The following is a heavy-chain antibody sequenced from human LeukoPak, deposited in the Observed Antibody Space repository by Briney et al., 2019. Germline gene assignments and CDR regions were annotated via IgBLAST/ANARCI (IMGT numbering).Heavy chain of an antibody. V-gene: IGHV4-39*01. CDR2: IYYSGTT. CDR1: GGSISSSHYY. D-gene: IGHD1-26*01. CDR3: ARHDSYSGSCLDY. Sequence: SETLSLTCSVSGGSISSSHYYWGWIRQPPGKGLEWIGSIYYSGTTYYNPSLKSRVTISADTSKNQFSQRLSSVTAADTAVYHCARHDSYSGSCLDYWGQGTLVTVSS. J-gene: IGHJ4*02.